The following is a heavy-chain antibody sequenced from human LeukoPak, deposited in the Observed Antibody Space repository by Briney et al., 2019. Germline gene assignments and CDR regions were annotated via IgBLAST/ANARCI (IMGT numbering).Heavy chain of an antibody. CDR2: ISGDGYST. V-gene: IGHV3-43*02. CDR1: GFTFDDYA. CDR3: AKSRGGPTMVRGVTPATDVYGMDV. J-gene: IGHJ6*02. Sequence: GGSLRLSCAASGFTFDDYAMHWVRQAPGKGLEWVSLISGDGYSTYYADSVKGRFTISRDNSKNSLYLQMNSLRTEDTALYYCAKSRGGPTMVRGVTPATDVYGMDVWGQGTTVTVSS. D-gene: IGHD3-10*01.